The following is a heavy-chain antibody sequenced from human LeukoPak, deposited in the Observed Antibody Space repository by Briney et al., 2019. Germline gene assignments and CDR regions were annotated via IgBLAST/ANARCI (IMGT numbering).Heavy chain of an antibody. CDR2: INPSGGST. D-gene: IGHD5-12*01. J-gene: IGHJ4*02. V-gene: IGHV1-46*01. CDR1: GYTFTSYY. CDR3: ARGLKPPWDSTDYHD. Sequence: ASVKVSCKASGYTFTSYYIHWVRQAPGQGLEWMGLINPSGGSTSYAQKFQGRVTMTRDTSTSTVYMELSSLRSEDTAVYYCARGLKPPWDSTDYHDWGQGTLVTVSS.